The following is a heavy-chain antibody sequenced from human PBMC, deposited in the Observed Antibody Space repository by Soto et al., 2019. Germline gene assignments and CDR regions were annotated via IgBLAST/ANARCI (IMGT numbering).Heavy chain of an antibody. D-gene: IGHD3-10*01. V-gene: IGHV1-18*01. Sequence: GASVKVSCKASGYTFSSYGISWVRQAPGQGLEWMGWISVYNGNTNYAQKLQGRVTMTTETSTSTAYMELRSLRSDDTAVHYCARAISSYYGSGDHFDCWGQGTLVTVSS. J-gene: IGHJ4*02. CDR2: ISVYNGNT. CDR3: ARAISSYYGSGDHFDC. CDR1: GYTFSSYG.